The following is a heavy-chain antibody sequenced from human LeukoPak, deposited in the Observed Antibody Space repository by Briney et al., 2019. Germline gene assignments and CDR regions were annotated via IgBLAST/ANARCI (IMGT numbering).Heavy chain of an antibody. V-gene: IGHV3-23*01. CDR3: AKEDMIVVVTAFDY. CDR2: ISGSGGST. Sequence: GGSLRLSCAASGFTVSSNYMSWVRQAPGKGLEWVSAISGSGGSTYYADSVKGRFTISRDNSKNTLYLQMNSLRAEDTAVYYCAKEDMIVVVTAFDYWGQGTLVTVSS. J-gene: IGHJ4*02. D-gene: IGHD3-22*01. CDR1: GFTVSSNY.